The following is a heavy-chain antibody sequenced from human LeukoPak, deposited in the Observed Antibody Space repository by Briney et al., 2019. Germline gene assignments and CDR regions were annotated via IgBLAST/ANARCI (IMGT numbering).Heavy chain of an antibody. CDR1: GYTFTSYY. CDR2: INPSGGST. V-gene: IGHV1-46*01. J-gene: IGHJ4*02. CDR3: ARAQSVWGAQEGYFDY. Sequence: GASVNVSCKASGYTFTSYYMHWVRQAPGQGLEWMGIINPSGGSTSYAQKFQGRVTMTRDTSTSTVYMELSSLRSEDTAVYYCARAQSVWGAQEGYFDYWGQGTLVTVSS. D-gene: IGHD1-14*01.